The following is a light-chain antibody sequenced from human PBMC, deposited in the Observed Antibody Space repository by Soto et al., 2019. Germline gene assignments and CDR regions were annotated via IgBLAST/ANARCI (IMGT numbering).Light chain of an antibody. J-gene: IGLJ2*01. V-gene: IGLV2-11*01. CDR2: DVD. CDR3: CSFAGTYTVV. Sequence: QSVLTQPRSVSGSPGQSVPLSCSGTGSDVGGYDFVSWYQQHPGRAPKLMIYDVDKRPSGVPDRYSGSKSGNTASLTISGLQAEDEADYYCCSFAGTYTVVFGGGTKLTVL. CDR1: GSDVGGYDF.